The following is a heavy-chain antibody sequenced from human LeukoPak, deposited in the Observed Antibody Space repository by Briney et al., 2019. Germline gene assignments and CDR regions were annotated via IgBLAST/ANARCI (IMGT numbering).Heavy chain of an antibody. CDR1: GFTVSSNY. CDR3: AKDAHDYSNYGWFDL. J-gene: IGHJ5*02. D-gene: IGHD4-11*01. Sequence: GGSLRLSCAASGFTVSSNYMSWARQAPGKGLEWVSGISGSAVSTFYADSVKGRFTISRDNSKNTLYLQMNSLRVEDTAVYYCAKDAHDYSNYGWFDLWGHGTLVTVSS. V-gene: IGHV3-23*01. CDR2: ISGSAVST.